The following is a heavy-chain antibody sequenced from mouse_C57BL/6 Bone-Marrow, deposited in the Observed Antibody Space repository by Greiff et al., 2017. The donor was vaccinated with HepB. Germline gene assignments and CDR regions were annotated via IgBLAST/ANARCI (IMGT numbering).Heavy chain of an antibody. D-gene: IGHD2-5*01. CDR1: GYAFSSSW. Sequence: VQLQQSGPELVKPGASVKLSCKASGYAFSSSWMNWVKQRPGKGLEWIGRIYPGDGDTNYNGKFKGKATLTADKSSSTAYMQLSSLTSEDSAVYFCSSYSNYYYAMDYWGQGTSVTVSS. CDR3: SSYSNYYYAMDY. V-gene: IGHV1-82*01. CDR2: IYPGDGDT. J-gene: IGHJ4*01.